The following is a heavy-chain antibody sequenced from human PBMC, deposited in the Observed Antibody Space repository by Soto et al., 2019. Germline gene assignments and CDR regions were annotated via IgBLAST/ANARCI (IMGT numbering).Heavy chain of an antibody. V-gene: IGHV3-30-3*01. CDR1: GFTFSSYA. CDR2: ISYDGSNK. D-gene: IGHD6-19*01. Sequence: QVQLVESGGGVVQPGRSLRLSCAASGFTFSSYAMHWVRQAPGKGLEWVAVISYDGSNKYYADSVKGRFTISRDNSKNTLYLQMNSLRAEDTAVYYCARTSEKYSSRWSHYYYYYGMDVWGQGTTVTVSS. J-gene: IGHJ6*02. CDR3: ARTSEKYSSRWSHYYYYYGMDV.